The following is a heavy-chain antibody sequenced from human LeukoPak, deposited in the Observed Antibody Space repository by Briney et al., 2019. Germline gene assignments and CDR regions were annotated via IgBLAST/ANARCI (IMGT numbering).Heavy chain of an antibody. Sequence: SETLSLTCAVYGGSFSGYYWSWIRQPPGKGLEWIGEINHSGSTNYNPSLKSRVTMSVDTSKNQVSLKLSSMTVADTAVYYCARQRSRGQSFPDYYYYYGMDVWGQGTTVTVSS. CDR2: INHSGST. CDR1: GGSFSGYY. D-gene: IGHD5-18*01. J-gene: IGHJ6*02. CDR3: ARQRSRGQSFPDYYYYYGMDV. V-gene: IGHV4-34*01.